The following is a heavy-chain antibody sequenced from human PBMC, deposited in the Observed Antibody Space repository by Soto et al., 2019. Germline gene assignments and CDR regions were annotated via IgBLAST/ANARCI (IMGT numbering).Heavy chain of an antibody. CDR1: GYNVSSYW. V-gene: IGHV5-10-1*04. D-gene: IGHD3-10*01. CDR2: IDPSDSDT. J-gene: IGHJ6*02. CDR3: ARIMVRGVITYSRDYYGMDV. Sequence: GEALQISCKGCGYNVSSYWSTRGRQMPGKGLEGMGRIDPSDSDTRYSPSFQGQVTISADKSISTAYLQWSSLKASDTAIYYCARIMVRGVITYSRDYYGMDVWGQGTTVTVSS.